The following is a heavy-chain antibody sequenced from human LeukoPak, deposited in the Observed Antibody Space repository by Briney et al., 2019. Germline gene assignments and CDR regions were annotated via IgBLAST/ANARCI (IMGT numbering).Heavy chain of an antibody. CDR3: ARDFKRITMVRGVKGASGSFDI. CDR2: ISYDGSNK. CDR1: GFTLDDYA. D-gene: IGHD3-10*01. J-gene: IGHJ3*02. Sequence: GGSLRLSCTASGFTLDDYAVHWVRQAPGKGLEWVAVISYDGSNKYYADSVKGRFTISRDNSKNTLYLQMNSLRAEDTAVYYCARDFKRITMVRGVKGASGSFDIWGQGTMVTVSS. V-gene: IGHV3-30-3*01.